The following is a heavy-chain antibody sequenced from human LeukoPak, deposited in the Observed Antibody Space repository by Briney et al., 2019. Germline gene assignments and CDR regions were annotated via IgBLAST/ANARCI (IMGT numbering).Heavy chain of an antibody. CDR2: ISYDGSNK. CDR1: GFTFSSYG. D-gene: IGHD2-15*01. J-gene: IGHJ6*03. V-gene: IGHV3-30*18. Sequence: GGSLRLSCAASGFTFSSYGMHWVRQAPGKGLEWVAVISYDGSNKYYADSVKGRFTISRDNSKNTLYLQMNSLRAEDTAVYYCAKANYAIGYCSGGSCYSPMDVWGKGTTVTISS. CDR3: AKANYAIGYCSGGSCYSPMDV.